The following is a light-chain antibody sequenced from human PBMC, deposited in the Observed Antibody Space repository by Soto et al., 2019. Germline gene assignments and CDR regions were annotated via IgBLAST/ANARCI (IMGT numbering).Light chain of an antibody. CDR2: EVS. CDR3: SSYTSSSTFV. Sequence: QSVLTEAASVSGSPVQSFPIAGAASRIYVGGYNYVYWYQQHPGKAPKLMIYEVSNRPSGVPPRFSGSKSGTTASLTISGLQAEDVADCYCSSYTSSSTFVFGTGTKVTVL. V-gene: IGLV2-14*01. CDR1: RIYVGGYNY. J-gene: IGLJ1*01.